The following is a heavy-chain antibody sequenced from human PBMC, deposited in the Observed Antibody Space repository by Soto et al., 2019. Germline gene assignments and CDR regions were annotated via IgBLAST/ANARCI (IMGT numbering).Heavy chain of an antibody. CDR2: IYYSGST. J-gene: IGHJ4*02. CDR1: GISVSTSDYY. Sequence: PSETLSLTCTVSGISVSTSDYYWGWVRQPPGKGLDWIGNIYYSGSTFYSPSLRSRVTLSVDTSKNQFSLRLNSVTAADTAVYFCAGFVVPASRNSDFDYWGQGTLVTVS. V-gene: IGHV4-39*01. CDR3: AGFVVPASRNSDFDY. D-gene: IGHD2-15*01.